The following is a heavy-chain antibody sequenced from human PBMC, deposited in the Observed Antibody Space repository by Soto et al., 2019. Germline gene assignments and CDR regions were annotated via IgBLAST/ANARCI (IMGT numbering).Heavy chain of an antibody. CDR3: AKELRGYDHFFAY. J-gene: IGHJ4*02. CDR1: GGTFSSYT. V-gene: IGHV1-69*04. D-gene: IGHD5-12*01. Sequence: SVKVSCKASGGTFSSYTISWVRQAPGQGLEWMGRIIPILGIANYAQKFQGRVTITADKSTSTAYMELSSLRSEDPAVYYCAKELRGYDHFFAYWGQGTLVPVSS. CDR2: IIPILGIA.